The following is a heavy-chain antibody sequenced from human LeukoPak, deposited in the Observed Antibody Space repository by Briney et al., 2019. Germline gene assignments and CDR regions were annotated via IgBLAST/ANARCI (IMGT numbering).Heavy chain of an antibody. CDR2: INPNSGGT. CDR1: GYTFTGYY. Sequence: ASVKVSCKASGYTFTGYYMHWVRQAPGQGLEWMGWINPNSGGTNYAQKFQGRVTMTRDTSISTAYMELSRLRSDDTAVYYCARDILATYYYGSGSSPTTFDDWGQGTLVTVSS. V-gene: IGHV1-2*02. CDR3: ARDILATYYYGSGSSPTTFDD. D-gene: IGHD3-10*01. J-gene: IGHJ4*02.